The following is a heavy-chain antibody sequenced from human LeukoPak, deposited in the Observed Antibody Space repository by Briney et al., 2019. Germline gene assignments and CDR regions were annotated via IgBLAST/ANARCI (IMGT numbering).Heavy chain of an antibody. CDR2: IYYSGST. Sequence: KPSETLSLTCTVSGGSISSYYWSWIRQPPGKGLEWIGYIYYSGSTNYNPSLKSRVTLSVDTSKNQFSLQLTSVTAADTAVYYCARDVFYYGDSHDYWGQGTLVTVSS. V-gene: IGHV4-59*12. CDR1: GGSISSYY. CDR3: ARDVFYYGDSHDY. J-gene: IGHJ4*02. D-gene: IGHD2-21*02.